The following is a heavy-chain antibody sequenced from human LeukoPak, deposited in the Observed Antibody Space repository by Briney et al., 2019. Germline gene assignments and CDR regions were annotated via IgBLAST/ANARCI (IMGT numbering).Heavy chain of an antibody. J-gene: IGHJ4*02. CDR2: INHSGST. CDR1: LGSFSGSY. CDR3: ARLLNYDILTGYNIEDY. Sequence: SETLSLTSVVYLGSFSGSYWSWIRQPPRKGLEWIGEINHSGSTNYNPYLKSRVSISVDTSKNQFSLNLSSVTAADTAVYYCARLLNYDILTGYNIEDYWGQGTLVTVSS. V-gene: IGHV4-34*01. D-gene: IGHD3-9*01.